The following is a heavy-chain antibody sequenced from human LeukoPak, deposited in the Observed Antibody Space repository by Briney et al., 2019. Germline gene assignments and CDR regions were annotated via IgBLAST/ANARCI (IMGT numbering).Heavy chain of an antibody. V-gene: IGHV4-34*01. J-gene: IGHJ4*02. CDR3: ARATGRNFDY. D-gene: IGHD3-9*01. CDR1: GGSFSDYY. CDR2: IYQSGST. Sequence: SETLSLTCAVYGGSFSDYYWTWIRQPPGKGLEWIGEIYQSGSTNYNPSLKSRVTILLDKSKNQFSLKLSSVTAADTAVYFCARATGRNFDYWGQGTQVTVSS.